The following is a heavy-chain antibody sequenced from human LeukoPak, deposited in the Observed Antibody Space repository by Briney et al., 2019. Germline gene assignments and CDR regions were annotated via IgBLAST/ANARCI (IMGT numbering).Heavy chain of an antibody. Sequence: ASVKVSCKASGGTFSSYAISWVRQAPGRGLEWMGWISAYNGNTNYAQKLQGRVTMTTDTSTSTAYMELRSLRSDDTAVYYCARADIVVVPAAPDYWGQGTLVTVSS. J-gene: IGHJ4*02. CDR1: GGTFSSYA. CDR2: ISAYNGNT. D-gene: IGHD2-2*01. CDR3: ARADIVVVPAAPDY. V-gene: IGHV1-18*01.